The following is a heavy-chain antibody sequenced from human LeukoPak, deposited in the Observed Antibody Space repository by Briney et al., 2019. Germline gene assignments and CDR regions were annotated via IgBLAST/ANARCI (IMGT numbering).Heavy chain of an antibody. CDR2: ISSSGSTI. CDR3: AELGITMIGGV. D-gene: IGHD3-10*02. CDR1: EFTFSSYG. V-gene: IGHV3-48*03. J-gene: IGHJ6*04. Sequence: GGSLILSCAASEFTFSSYGMNWVRQAPGKGLEGVSYISSSGSTIYYADSVKGRFTISRDNAKNSLYLQMNSLSAEDTAVYYCAELGITMIGGVWGKGTTVTISS.